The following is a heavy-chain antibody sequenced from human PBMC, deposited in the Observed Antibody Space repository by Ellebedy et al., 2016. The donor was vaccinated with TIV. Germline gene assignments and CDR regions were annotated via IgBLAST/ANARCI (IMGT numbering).Heavy chain of an antibody. V-gene: IGHV1-69*13. Sequence: SVKVSXXASGGTFSSYAISWVRQAPGQGLEWMGGIIPIFGTANYAQKFQGRVTITADESTSTAYMELSSLRSEDTAVYYCARGSSWYNYFDYWGQGTLVTVSS. CDR1: GGTFSSYA. CDR3: ARGSSWYNYFDY. CDR2: IIPIFGTA. J-gene: IGHJ4*02. D-gene: IGHD6-13*01.